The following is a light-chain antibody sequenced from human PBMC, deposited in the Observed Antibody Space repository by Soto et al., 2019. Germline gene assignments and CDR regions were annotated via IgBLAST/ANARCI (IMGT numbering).Light chain of an antibody. CDR2: AAS. Sequence: DIQLTQSPSLLSASVGDRVTITCRASQAISTYLAWYQQTSGKAPKLLISAASTLQRGVPSRFRSSGSGTQFTLTISSLQPEDFATYYCQQLNAYPLTFGGGTRVEIK. CDR1: QAISTY. CDR3: QQLNAYPLT. V-gene: IGKV1-9*01. J-gene: IGKJ4*01.